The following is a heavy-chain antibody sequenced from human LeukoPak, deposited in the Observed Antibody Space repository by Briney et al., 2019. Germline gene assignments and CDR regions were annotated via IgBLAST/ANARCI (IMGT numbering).Heavy chain of an antibody. J-gene: IGHJ4*02. CDR2: IKQDGSEK. V-gene: IGHV3-7*01. Sequence: GGSLRLSCAASGFTFSDYYMSWIRQAPGKGLEWVANIKQDGSEKYYVDSVKGRFTISRDNAKNSLYLQMNSLRAEDTAVYYCARVARYYFDYWGQGTLVTVSS. CDR3: ARVARYYFDY. CDR1: GFTFSDYY.